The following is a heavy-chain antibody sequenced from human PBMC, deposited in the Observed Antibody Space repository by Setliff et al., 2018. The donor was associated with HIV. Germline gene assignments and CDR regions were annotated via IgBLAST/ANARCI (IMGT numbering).Heavy chain of an antibody. J-gene: IGHJ4*02. Sequence: SETLSLTCTVSGGSISSSNYYWGWIRQPPGKGLEWIGNVHFSGTTYYNPSLKSRVTISVDPSQNQFSLRLISVTAADAAMYYCARPSLGIGGGSKFDSWGQGTLVTVSS. CDR1: GGSISSSNYY. V-gene: IGHV4-39*01. CDR2: VHFSGTT. D-gene: IGHD3-3*01. CDR3: ARPSLGIGGGSKFDS.